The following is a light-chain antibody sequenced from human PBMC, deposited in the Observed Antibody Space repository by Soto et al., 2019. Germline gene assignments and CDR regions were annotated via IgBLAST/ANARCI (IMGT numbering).Light chain of an antibody. CDR1: QSVSSSY. V-gene: IGKV3-20*01. Sequence: EIVLTQSPGTLSLSPGERATLSCRASQSVSSSYLAWYQQKPGQAPRLLIYGPSSRATGIPDRFSGSGSGTDFTLTISRLEPEDFAVYYCQQYGSSPPITFGQGTRVEIK. CDR3: QQYGSSPPIT. CDR2: GPS. J-gene: IGKJ5*01.